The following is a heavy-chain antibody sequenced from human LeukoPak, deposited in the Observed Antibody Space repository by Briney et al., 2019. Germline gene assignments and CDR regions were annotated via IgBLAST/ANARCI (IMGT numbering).Heavy chain of an antibody. CDR1: GGTFSSYA. Sequence: GASVKVSCKASGGTFSSYAINWVRQAPGQGLEWMGGIIPIFGTANYAQKFQGRVTITADKSTSTAYMELSSLRSEDTAVYYCARDPPDGSGSYYNWFGPWGQGTLVTVSS. CDR3: ARDPPDGSGSYYNWFGP. CDR2: IIPIFGTA. J-gene: IGHJ5*02. V-gene: IGHV1-69*06. D-gene: IGHD3-10*01.